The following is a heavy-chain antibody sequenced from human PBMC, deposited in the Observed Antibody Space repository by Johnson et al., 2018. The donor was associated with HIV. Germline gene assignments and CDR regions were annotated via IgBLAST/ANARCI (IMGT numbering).Heavy chain of an antibody. D-gene: IGHD4-17*01. Sequence: QVQLVESGGGVVQPGRSLRLSCTSALSFSGYAMHWVRQAPGKGLEWVAVVSYDSSNKYYADSVKGRFTISRDNSKNTVFLQMDSLRAEDTAVYYCAKDRFTVTDAFDIWGQGTMVTVSS. J-gene: IGHJ3*02. CDR3: AKDRFTVTDAFDI. V-gene: IGHV3-30*04. CDR1: ALSFSGYA. CDR2: VSYDSSNK.